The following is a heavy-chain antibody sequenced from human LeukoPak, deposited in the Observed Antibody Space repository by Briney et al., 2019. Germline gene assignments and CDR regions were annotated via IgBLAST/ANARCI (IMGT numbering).Heavy chain of an antibody. Sequence: GASVKVSCKASGGTVSRYPISWVRQAPGQGLEWMGGIIPIFGTANYAQKFQGRVTMTRDMSTSTVYMELSSLRSEDTAVYYCARDLRLLFRFDYWGQGTLVTVSS. D-gene: IGHD2-21*02. J-gene: IGHJ4*02. V-gene: IGHV1-69*05. CDR3: ARDLRLLFRFDY. CDR2: IIPIFGTA. CDR1: GGTVSRYP.